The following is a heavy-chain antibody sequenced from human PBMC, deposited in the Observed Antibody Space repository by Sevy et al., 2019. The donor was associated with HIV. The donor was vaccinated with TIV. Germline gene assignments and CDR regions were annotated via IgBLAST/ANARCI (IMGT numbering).Heavy chain of an antibody. V-gene: IGHV3-23*01. Sequence: GGSLRLSCAVSGFTFRSYAMSWVRQVPGKGLEWVSSISGPGALTYYAESVKGRFTISRDNSKNTLFLQMNSLRAEDTALYYCAKGDEPAADYADYVPNAFDIWGQGTMVTVSS. CDR1: GFTFRSYA. J-gene: IGHJ3*02. CDR2: ISGPGALT. D-gene: IGHD4-17*01. CDR3: AKGDEPAADYADYVPNAFDI.